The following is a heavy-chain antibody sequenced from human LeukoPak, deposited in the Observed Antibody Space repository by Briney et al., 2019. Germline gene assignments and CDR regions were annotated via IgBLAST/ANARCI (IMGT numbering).Heavy chain of an antibody. V-gene: IGHV3-64*02. Sequence: GGSLRLSCAASGFIFRGYGMHWVRQAPGKGLEYVSAISADGGTTYYADSVKDRFITSRDNSKNTLYLQMGSLRNEDMAVYYCARGRGGPPFDYWGQGALVTVSS. CDR1: GFIFRGYG. J-gene: IGHJ4*02. CDR2: ISADGGTT. CDR3: ARGRGGPPFDY.